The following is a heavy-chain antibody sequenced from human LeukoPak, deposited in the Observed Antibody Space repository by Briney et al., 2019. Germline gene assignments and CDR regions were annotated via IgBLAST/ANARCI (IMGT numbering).Heavy chain of an antibody. CDR3: ARDPYSNYWFDP. CDR2: IYYSGGA. Sequence: SETLSLTCTGSGGSISSSGYYWGWIRQPPGKGLGWIGSIYYSGGAYYNPSLKSRVTISVDTSKSQFSLKLSSVTAADTAVYYCARDPYSNYWFDPWGQGTLVTVSS. V-gene: IGHV4-39*07. CDR1: GGSISSSGYY. D-gene: IGHD4-11*01. J-gene: IGHJ5*02.